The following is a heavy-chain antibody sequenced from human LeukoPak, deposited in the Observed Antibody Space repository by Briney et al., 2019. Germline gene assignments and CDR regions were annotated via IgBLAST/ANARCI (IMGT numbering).Heavy chain of an antibody. CDR2: IWYDGSNK. CDR3: ARELWFGELYTPLGY. J-gene: IGHJ4*02. CDR1: GFTFSNYG. Sequence: GGSLRLSCAASGFTFSNYGMHWVRQAPGKGLEWVAVIWYDGSNKYYADSVKGRFTISRDNSKNTLYLQMNSLRAEDTAVYYCARELWFGELYTPLGYWGQGTLVTVSS. D-gene: IGHD3-10*01. V-gene: IGHV3-33*01.